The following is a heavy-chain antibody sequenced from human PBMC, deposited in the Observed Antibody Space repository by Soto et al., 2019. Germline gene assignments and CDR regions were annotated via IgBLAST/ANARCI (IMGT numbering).Heavy chain of an antibody. V-gene: IGHV4-39*01. J-gene: IGHJ4*02. D-gene: IGHD3-9*01. Sequence: SETLSLTCTVSGGSISSSSYYWGWIRQPPGKGLEWIGSIYYSGSTYYNPSLKSRVTISVDTSKNQFSLKLSSVTAADTAVYYCARQRTYYDILTGYYPLGLFDYWGQGTLVTVSS. CDR1: GGSISSSSYY. CDR3: ARQRTYYDILTGYYPLGLFDY. CDR2: IYYSGST.